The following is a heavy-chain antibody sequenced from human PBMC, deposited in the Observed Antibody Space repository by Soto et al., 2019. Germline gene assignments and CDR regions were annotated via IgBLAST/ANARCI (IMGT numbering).Heavy chain of an antibody. V-gene: IGHV3-30*18. J-gene: IGHJ6*02. CDR3: AKDRDGYSSSSDGMDV. CDR1: GFTFSSYG. Sequence: GGSLRLSCAASGFTFSSYGMHWVRQAPGKGLEWVAVISYDGSNRYYADSVKGRFTISRDNSKNTLYLQMNSLRAEDTAVYYCAKDRDGYSSSSDGMDVWGQGTTVTVSS. CDR2: ISYDGSNR. D-gene: IGHD6-6*01.